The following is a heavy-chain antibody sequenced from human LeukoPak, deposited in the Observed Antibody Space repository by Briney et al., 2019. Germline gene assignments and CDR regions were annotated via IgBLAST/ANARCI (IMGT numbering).Heavy chain of an antibody. Sequence: GGSLRLSCAASGVIISSYAMSWVRQAPGKGLEWVSAINGRGDNTYYADFVKGRFTISRDNSKSTVYLQMNSLRTEDTAVHYCAKDRVSPGFNWFDPWGQGTLVTVSS. CDR2: INGRGDNT. J-gene: IGHJ5*02. CDR3: AKDRVSPGFNWFDP. CDR1: GVIISSYA. V-gene: IGHV3-23*01. D-gene: IGHD2/OR15-2a*01.